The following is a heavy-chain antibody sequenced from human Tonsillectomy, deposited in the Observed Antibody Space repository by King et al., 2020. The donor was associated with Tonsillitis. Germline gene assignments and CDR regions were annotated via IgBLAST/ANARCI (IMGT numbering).Heavy chain of an antibody. CDR3: ARASSYYYDTSGYYPDFDY. D-gene: IGHD3-22*01. J-gene: IGHJ4*02. Sequence: VQLVESGGGLVQPGGSLRLSCAASGSTFSNYWMSWVRQAPGKGLEWVANIKQDGSEKYYVDSVKGRFTISRDNAKNSLFLQINSLRVEDTAVYYCARASSYYYDTSGYYPDFDYWGQGTLVTVSS. V-gene: IGHV3-7*01. CDR2: IKQDGSEK. CDR1: GSTFSNYW.